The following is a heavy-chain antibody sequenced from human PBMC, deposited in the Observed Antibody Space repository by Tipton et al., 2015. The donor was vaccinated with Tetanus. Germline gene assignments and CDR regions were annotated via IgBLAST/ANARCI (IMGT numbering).Heavy chain of an antibody. CDR2: IYPGAST. V-gene: IGHV4-4*07. CDR3: ARVLRYSARGGWDDAFDL. CDR1: GGSPQDYY. D-gene: IGHD3-9*01. J-gene: IGHJ3*01. Sequence: GLVKPSETLSLSCTVSGGSPQDYYWTWIRQSAGKGLEWIGRIYPGASTICNPSLKSRAAMSMDRSKNHFSLTLTSVTVADTAIYYCARVLRYSARGGWDDAFDLWGQGTVVTVSS.